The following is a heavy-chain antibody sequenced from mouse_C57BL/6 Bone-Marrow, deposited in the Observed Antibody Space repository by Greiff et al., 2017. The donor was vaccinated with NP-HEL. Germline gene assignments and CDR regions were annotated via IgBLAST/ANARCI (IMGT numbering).Heavy chain of an antibody. J-gene: IGHJ4*01. D-gene: IGHD2-1*01. CDR1: GFNIKNTY. CDR3: AEAMVTTIYYYAMDY. Sequence: EVQLQQSVAELVRPGASVKLSCTASGFNIKNTYMHWVKQRPEQGLEWIGRIDPANGNTKYAPKFQGKATITADTSSNTAYMKLSSLTSEDTAIYYCAEAMVTTIYYYAMDYWGQGTSVTVSS. V-gene: IGHV14-3*01. CDR2: IDPANGNT.